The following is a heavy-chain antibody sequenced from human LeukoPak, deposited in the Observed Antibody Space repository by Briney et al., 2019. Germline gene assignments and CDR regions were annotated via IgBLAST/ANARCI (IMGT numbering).Heavy chain of an antibody. CDR2: IYYSGST. D-gene: IGHD4-17*01. Sequence: PSETLSLTCTVSGGSISSYYWSWIRQPPGKGLEWIGYIYYSGSTNYNPSLKSRVTISVDTSKNQFSLKLSSVTAADTAVYYCASITVTTFDFDYWGQGTLVTVSS. J-gene: IGHJ4*02. V-gene: IGHV4-59*12. CDR1: GGSISSYY. CDR3: ASITVTTFDFDY.